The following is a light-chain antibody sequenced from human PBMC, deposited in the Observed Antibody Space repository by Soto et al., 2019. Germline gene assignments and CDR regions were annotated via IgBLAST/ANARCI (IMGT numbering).Light chain of an antibody. CDR3: LLSYNAARV. J-gene: IGLJ2*01. CDR2: DTS. V-gene: IGLV7-46*01. Sequence: QTVVTQEPSLTVSPGGTVTLTCGSSTGAVTSNHHPYWFQQKAGQAPRTLIYDTSNKHSWTPARFSGSLLGDKAALTLSGAQPEDEAQYCCLLSYNAARVFGGGTKVTVL. CDR1: TGAVTSNHH.